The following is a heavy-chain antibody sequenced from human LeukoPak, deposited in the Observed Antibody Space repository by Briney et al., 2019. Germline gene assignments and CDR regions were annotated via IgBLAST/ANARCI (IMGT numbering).Heavy chain of an antibody. Sequence: ASVKVACKASGYTFTNFGISWVRQAPGQGLEWMGWISGNNDNPNYGQKFEGRFTVTTDSSTSTAYMELRNLRSDDTAVYYCARDGTSTDDYWGQGTLVTVST. CDR3: ARDGTSTDDY. V-gene: IGHV1-18*01. D-gene: IGHD2-2*01. J-gene: IGHJ4*02. CDR1: GYTFTNFG. CDR2: ISGNNDNP.